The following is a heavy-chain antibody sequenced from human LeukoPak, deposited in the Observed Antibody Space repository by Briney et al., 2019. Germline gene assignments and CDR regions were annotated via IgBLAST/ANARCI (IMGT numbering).Heavy chain of an antibody. CDR1: GFTFSSYW. CDR2: INSDGSST. Sequence: GGSLRLSCAASGFTFSSYWMHWVRQAPGKGLVWVSRINSDGSSTSYADSVKGRFTISRDNAKNTLYLQMNSLRAEDTAVYYCAREVGTYKAYFQHWGQGTLVTVSS. CDR3: AREVGTYKAYFQH. V-gene: IGHV3-74*01. D-gene: IGHD1-26*01. J-gene: IGHJ1*01.